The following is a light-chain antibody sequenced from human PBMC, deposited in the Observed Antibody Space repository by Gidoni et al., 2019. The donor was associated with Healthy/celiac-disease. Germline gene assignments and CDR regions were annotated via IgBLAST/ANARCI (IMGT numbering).Light chain of an antibody. CDR1: QSISSY. J-gene: IGKJ2*01. V-gene: IGKV1-39*01. CDR3: RQSYRTPRT. CDR2: AAS. Sequence: DSQRTQSPSSLSASVGDRVTITCRASQSISSYLNWYQQKPGKAPKLLIYAASSLQSGVPSRFSGSGSGTDFPLTISSLQPEDFATYYCRQSYRTPRTFGQGTKLEI.